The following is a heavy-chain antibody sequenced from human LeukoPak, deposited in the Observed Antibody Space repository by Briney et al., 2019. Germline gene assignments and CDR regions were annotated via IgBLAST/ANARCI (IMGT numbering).Heavy chain of an antibody. D-gene: IGHD3-3*01. CDR2: IYYSGST. Sequence: SETLSLTCTVSGGSISSYYWSWIRQPPGKGLEWIGYIYYSGSTNYNPSLKSRVTISVDTSKNQFSLKLSSVTAADTAVYYCARHVRLSNPLGVADAFDIWGQGTMVTVSS. CDR3: ARHVRLSNPLGVADAFDI. J-gene: IGHJ3*02. CDR1: GGSISSYY. V-gene: IGHV4-59*08.